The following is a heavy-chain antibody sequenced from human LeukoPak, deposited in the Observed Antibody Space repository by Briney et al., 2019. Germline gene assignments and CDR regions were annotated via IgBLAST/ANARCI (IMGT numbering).Heavy chain of an antibody. D-gene: IGHD3-22*01. CDR3: ARAMMVVSNLWGVYDY. CDR1: GFTFSSYT. V-gene: IGHV3-23*01. J-gene: IGHJ4*02. CDR2: LSGSSGSV. Sequence: GGSLRLSCKASGFTFSSYTVNWVRQAPGKGLEWVSGLSGSSGSVFYADFVKGRFTISRDNSKNTLYLQMDSLRAEDTAVYYCARAMMVVSNLWGVYDYWGQGTLVTVSS.